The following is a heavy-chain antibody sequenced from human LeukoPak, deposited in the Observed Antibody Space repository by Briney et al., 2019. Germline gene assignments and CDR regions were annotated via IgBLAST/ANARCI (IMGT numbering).Heavy chain of an antibody. Sequence: PSETLSLTCTVSGGSISSYYWSWIRQPPGKGLEWIGYIYYSGSTNYNPSLKSRVTISVDTSKNQFSLKPSSVTAADTAVYYCARGPQQLAYNWFDPWGQGTLVTVSS. V-gene: IGHV4-59*01. CDR3: ARGPQQLAYNWFDP. D-gene: IGHD6-13*01. J-gene: IGHJ5*02. CDR1: GGSISSYY. CDR2: IYYSGST.